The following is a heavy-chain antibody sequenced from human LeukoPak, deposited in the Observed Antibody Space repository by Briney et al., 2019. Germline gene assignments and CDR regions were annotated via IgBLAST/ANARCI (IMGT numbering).Heavy chain of an antibody. D-gene: IGHD3-10*01. CDR1: GGSISSSSYY. CDR2: IYYSGST. V-gene: IGHV4-39*07. CDR3: ARVSSFYYGSGSYWNYYYYMDV. Sequence: SETLSLTCTVSGGSISSSSYYWGWIRQPPGKGLEWIGSIYYSGSTYYNPSLKSRVTISVDTSKNQFSPKLSSVTAADTAVYYCARVSSFYYGSGSYWNYYYYMDVWGKGTTVTVSS. J-gene: IGHJ6*03.